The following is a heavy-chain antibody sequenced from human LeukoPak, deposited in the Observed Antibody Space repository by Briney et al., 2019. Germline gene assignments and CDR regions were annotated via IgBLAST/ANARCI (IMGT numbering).Heavy chain of an antibody. D-gene: IGHD4-17*01. CDR2: VYHSGST. CDR3: ARVQWGDGDYYFDY. V-gene: IGHV4-38-2*02. J-gene: IGHJ4*02. Sequence: SETLSLTCLVSNYSINNGYYWGWIRQSPGKGLEWIGSVYHSGSTYSNPSLTSRVTISIDASKNEFSLKLTSVTAADTAVYYCARVQWGDGDYYFDYWGQGTLVTVSS. CDR1: NYSINNGYY.